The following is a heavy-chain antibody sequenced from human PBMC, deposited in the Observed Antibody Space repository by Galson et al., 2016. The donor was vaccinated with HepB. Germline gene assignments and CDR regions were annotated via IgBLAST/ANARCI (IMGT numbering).Heavy chain of an antibody. V-gene: IGHV3-49*03. J-gene: IGHJ4*02. CDR2: IRSKAYGGTT. CDR1: GFTFGDYA. CDR3: TRSSNYVWGTYLYGY. D-gene: IGHD3-16*02. Sequence: SLRLSCAASGFTFGDYAMCWFRQAPGKGLEWVGFIRSKAYGGTTEYAASVKGRFTISRDDSKSIAYLQMNSLKTEDTAVYYCTRSSNYVWGTYLYGYWGQGTLVTVSS.